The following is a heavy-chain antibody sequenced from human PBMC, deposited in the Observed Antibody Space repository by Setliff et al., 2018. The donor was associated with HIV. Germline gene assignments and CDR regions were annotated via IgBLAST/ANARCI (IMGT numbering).Heavy chain of an antibody. D-gene: IGHD3-22*01. J-gene: IGHJ6*03. Sequence: ASVTVSCQASGYTFGSYVINWVRQATGQGLEWMGWMNPNSGNTGCAQKFQGRVTMTRDTSISTAYMELNNLKFEDTAVYYCARARRDSYDRGRRNHYYIDVWGKGTTVTVSS. CDR3: ARARRDSYDRGRRNHYYIDV. CDR2: MNPNSGNT. V-gene: IGHV1-8*02. CDR1: GYTFGSYV.